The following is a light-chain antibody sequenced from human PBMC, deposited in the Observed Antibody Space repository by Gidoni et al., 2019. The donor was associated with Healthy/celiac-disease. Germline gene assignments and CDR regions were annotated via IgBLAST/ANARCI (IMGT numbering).Light chain of an antibody. J-gene: IGLJ1*01. V-gene: IGLV1-44*01. CDR3: AAWDDSLNARYV. CDR2: SKN. CDR1: SSNIGSNT. Sequence: QSVLTQPPSASGTPGQRVTISCSGSSSNIGSNTVNWYQQLPGPAPKLLIYSKNQRPSGVPDRFSGSKSGTSASLAISGLQSEDEADYYCAAWDDSLNARYVFGTGTKVTVL.